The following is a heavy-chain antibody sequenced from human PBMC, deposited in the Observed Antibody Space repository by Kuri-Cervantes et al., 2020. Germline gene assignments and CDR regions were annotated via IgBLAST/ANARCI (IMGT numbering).Heavy chain of an antibody. Sequence: SGPTLVKPTQTLTLTCTFSGFSLSTSGVGVGWIRQPPGKALEWLALIYWDDDKRYSPSLKSRLTITKDTSKNQVVLTMTNMDPVDTATYYCARIDEEVVVAAFFDYWGQGTLVTVSS. J-gene: IGHJ4*02. D-gene: IGHD2-15*01. CDR2: IYWDDDK. CDR1: GFSLSTSGVG. CDR3: ARIDEEVVVAAFFDY. V-gene: IGHV2-5*02.